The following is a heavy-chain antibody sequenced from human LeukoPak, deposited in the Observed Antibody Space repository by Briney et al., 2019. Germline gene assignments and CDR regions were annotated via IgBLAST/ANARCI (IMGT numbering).Heavy chain of an antibody. D-gene: IGHD2-2*01. CDR3: AKDKCSSTSCTLDY. CDR2: IYSGGST. Sequence: GGSLRLSCAASEFSVGSNYMTWVRQAPGKGLEWVSLIYSGGSTYYADSVKGRFTISRDNSKNTLYLQMNSLRAEDTAVYYCAKDKCSSTSCTLDYWGQGTLVTVSS. J-gene: IGHJ4*02. CDR1: EFSVGSNY. V-gene: IGHV3-66*01.